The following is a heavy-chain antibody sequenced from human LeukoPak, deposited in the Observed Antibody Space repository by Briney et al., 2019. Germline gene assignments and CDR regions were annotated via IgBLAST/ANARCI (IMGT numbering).Heavy chain of an antibody. CDR3: ASRNQYCGGDCFWAFDI. D-gene: IGHD2-21*02. CDR2: ISSSGGYI. V-gene: IGHV3-48*03. Sequence: PGGSLRLSCTASGFTFSSYEMNWVRQAPGKGLEWVSSISSSGGYIYYADSVKGRFTIPRDNAKNSLYLQMNGLRAEGTAVYYCASRNQYCGGDCFWAFDIWGQGTMVTVSS. J-gene: IGHJ3*02. CDR1: GFTFSSYE.